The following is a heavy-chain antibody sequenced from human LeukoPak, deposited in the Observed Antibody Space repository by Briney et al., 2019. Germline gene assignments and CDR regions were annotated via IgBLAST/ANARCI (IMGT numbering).Heavy chain of an antibody. Sequence: HPGGSLRLSCAASGFNFDGYGMHWVRQAPGKGLEWVAFIRYDGSDKYYADSVKGRFTISRDNSKNTLYLQMNSLRAEDTAVYYCARGGTKDLEFDYWGQGTLVTVSS. CDR1: GFNFDGYG. CDR3: ARGGTKDLEFDY. CDR2: IRYDGSDK. J-gene: IGHJ4*02. D-gene: IGHD1-14*01. V-gene: IGHV3-30*02.